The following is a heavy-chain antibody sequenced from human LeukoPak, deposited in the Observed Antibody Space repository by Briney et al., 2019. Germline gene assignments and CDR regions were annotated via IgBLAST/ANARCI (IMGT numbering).Heavy chain of an antibody. J-gene: IGHJ2*01. CDR3: ARPLGPYLYYL. D-gene: IGHD1-26*01. V-gene: IGHV4-59*08. CDR2: IYNSGST. CDR1: GGSISSYY. Sequence: NSSETLSLTCTVSGGSISSYYWSWIRQPPGKGLEWIGYIYNSGSTNYNPSLKGRVTISVDTSKNQFSLKLSSVTAADTAVYYCARPLGPYLYYLWGRGTLVTVSS.